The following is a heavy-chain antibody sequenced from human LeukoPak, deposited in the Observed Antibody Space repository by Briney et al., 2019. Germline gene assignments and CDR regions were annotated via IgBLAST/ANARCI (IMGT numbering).Heavy chain of an antibody. D-gene: IGHD2-2*01. CDR2: ISYDGSNK. V-gene: IGHV3-30*04. CDR1: GFTFSSYA. J-gene: IGHJ3*02. CDR3: ARVSTSCWLCEGAFDI. Sequence: GGSLRLSCAASGFTFSSYAMHWVRQAPGKGLEWVAVISYDGSNKYYADSVKGRFTISRDNSKNTLYLQMNSLRAEDTAVYYCARVSTSCWLCEGAFDIWGQGTMVTVSS.